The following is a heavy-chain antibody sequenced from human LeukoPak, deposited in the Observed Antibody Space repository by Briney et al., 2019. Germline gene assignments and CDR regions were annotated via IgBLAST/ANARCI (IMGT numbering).Heavy chain of an antibody. D-gene: IGHD3-16*01. CDR3: ARLRLGVGSAFDI. Sequence: PSETLSLTCAVSGGSISSYYWSWIRQPPGKGLEWIGHIYYSGSTNYNPSLKSRVTISVDTSKNQFSLKLSSVTAADTAVYYCARLRLGVGSAFDIWGQGTMVTVSS. V-gene: IGHV4-59*08. CDR2: IYYSGST. CDR1: GGSISSYY. J-gene: IGHJ3*02.